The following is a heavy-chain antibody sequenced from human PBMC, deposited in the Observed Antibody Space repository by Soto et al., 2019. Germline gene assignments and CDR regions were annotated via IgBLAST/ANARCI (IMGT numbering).Heavy chain of an antibody. CDR2: IYSDDDK. D-gene: IGHD6-6*01. V-gene: IGHV2-5*02. CDR1: GFSLSTSGVN. J-gene: IGHJ4*02. CDR3: AHRLVSASAFDY. Sequence: QITLKESGPTLVKPTQTLTLTCSFSGFSLSTSGVNVGWIRQPPGKALEWLALIYSDDDKRYNPSLQSRLSITKDTSKNQVVLTVTNVDPVDTATYYCAHRLVSASAFDYWGQGTLVTVSS.